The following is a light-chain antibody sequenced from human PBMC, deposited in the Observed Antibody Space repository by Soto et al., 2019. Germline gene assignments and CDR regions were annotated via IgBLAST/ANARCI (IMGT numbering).Light chain of an antibody. J-gene: IGLJ3*02. Sequence: QPVLTQPPSVSGAPGQRVTLSCSGGSSNIGAGYDVHWYQQLPGTAPKLLIYGSLKRPSGVPDRFSGSKSGPSASLAIAGLQAEDEAYYYCQSYDSSVTGWVFGGGTQLTVL. V-gene: IGLV1-40*01. CDR1: SSNIGAGYD. CDR2: GSL. CDR3: QSYDSSVTGWV.